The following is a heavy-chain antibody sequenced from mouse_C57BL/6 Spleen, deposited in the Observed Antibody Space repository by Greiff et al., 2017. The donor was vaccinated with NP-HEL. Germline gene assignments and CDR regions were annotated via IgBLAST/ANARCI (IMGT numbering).Heavy chain of an antibody. CDR1: GFNIKNTY. CDR3: ASVYDGYYVDAMDY. CDR2: IDPANGNT. J-gene: IGHJ4*01. Sequence: VQLKQSVAELVRPGASVKLSCTASGFNIKNTYMHWVKQRPEQGLEWIGRIDPANGNTKYAPTFQGKATLTADTSSNTAYLQLSSLTSEDTAIYYCASVYDGYYVDAMDYWGQGTSVTVSS. V-gene: IGHV14-3*01. D-gene: IGHD2-3*01.